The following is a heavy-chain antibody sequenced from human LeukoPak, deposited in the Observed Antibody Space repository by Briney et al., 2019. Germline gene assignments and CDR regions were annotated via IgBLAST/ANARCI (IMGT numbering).Heavy chain of an antibody. D-gene: IGHD3-22*01. CDR1: GGSISSSSYY. CDR2: IYYSGST. CDR3: ARGPGDSSGYYYVGWFDP. Sequence: ESSETLSLTCTVSGGSISSSSYYWGWIRQPAGKGLEWIGSIYYSGSTYYNPSLKSRVTISVDTSKNQFSLKLSSVTAADTAVYYCARGPGDSSGYYYVGWFDPWGQGTLVTVSS. V-gene: IGHV4-39*07. J-gene: IGHJ5*02.